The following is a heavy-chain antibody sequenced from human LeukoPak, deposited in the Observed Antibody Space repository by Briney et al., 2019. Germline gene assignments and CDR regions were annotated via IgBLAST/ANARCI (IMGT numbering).Heavy chain of an antibody. Sequence: GGSLRLSCAASGFTFTNYHMSWVRQAPGKGLEWVSAISGSGGSTYYADSVKGRFTISRDNAKNSLYLQMNSLRAEDTAVYYCAELGITMIGGVWGKGTTVTISS. CDR1: GFTFTNYH. J-gene: IGHJ6*04. CDR2: ISGSGGST. D-gene: IGHD3-10*02. CDR3: AELGITMIGGV. V-gene: IGHV3-23*01.